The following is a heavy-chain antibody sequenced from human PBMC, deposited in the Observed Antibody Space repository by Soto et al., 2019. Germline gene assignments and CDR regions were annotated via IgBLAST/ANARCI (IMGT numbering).Heavy chain of an antibody. J-gene: IGHJ3*02. CDR1: GYSFSSYW. D-gene: IGHD2-15*01. Sequence: GESLKISCKGSGYSFSSYWSGWVRQMPGKGLEWMGIIYPGDSDTRYSPSFQGQVTISADKSISTAYLQWSSLKASDTAMYYCARPERCSGGSCYSSTDAFDIWGQGTMVTVSS. CDR3: ARPERCSGGSCYSSTDAFDI. CDR2: IYPGDSDT. V-gene: IGHV5-51*01.